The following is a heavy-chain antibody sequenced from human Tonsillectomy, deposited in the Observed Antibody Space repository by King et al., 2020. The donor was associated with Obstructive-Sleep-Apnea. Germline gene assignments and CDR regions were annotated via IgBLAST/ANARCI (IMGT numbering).Heavy chain of an antibody. CDR2: IFWDDDN. CDR1: GFSLSSTGVG. J-gene: IGHJ4*02. V-gene: IGHV2-5*02. CDR3: AHSQITILDYFDY. D-gene: IGHD3-9*01. Sequence: ITLKESGPTLVKPTQTLTLTCTFSGFSLSSTGVGVGWIRQSPGKALECLAVIFWDDDNRYSPSLKRRLTITKDTSKNQVVLTMTSMDPVDTGTYYCAHSQITILDYFDYWGQGTLVTVSS.